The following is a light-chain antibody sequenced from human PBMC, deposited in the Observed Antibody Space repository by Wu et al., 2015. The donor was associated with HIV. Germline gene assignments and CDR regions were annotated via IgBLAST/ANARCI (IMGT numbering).Light chain of an antibody. CDR1: QTVSTF. V-gene: IGKV3-20*01. Sequence: IVLTQSPATLSLSPGERATLSCRAGQTVSTFLAWYQRKPGQAPRLLIFGASSRATGISDRFSGSGSGTDFTLTISRLEPEDFALYYCQQYGSSPLTFGGGTKVEVK. CDR3: QQYGSSPLT. CDR2: GAS. J-gene: IGKJ4*01.